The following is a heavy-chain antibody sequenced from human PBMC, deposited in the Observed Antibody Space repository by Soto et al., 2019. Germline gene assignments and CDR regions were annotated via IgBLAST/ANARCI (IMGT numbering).Heavy chain of an antibody. CDR1: GYTFTSYG. CDR2: ISAYNGNT. V-gene: IGHV1-18*01. Sequence: GASVKVSCKASGYTFTSYGISWVRQAPGQGLEWMGWISAYNGNTNYAQKLQGRVTMTTDTSTSTAYMELRSLISDDTAVYYCATRPNSGDFDYWGQGTLVTVSS. CDR3: ATRPNSGDFDY. D-gene: IGHD3-10*01. J-gene: IGHJ4*02.